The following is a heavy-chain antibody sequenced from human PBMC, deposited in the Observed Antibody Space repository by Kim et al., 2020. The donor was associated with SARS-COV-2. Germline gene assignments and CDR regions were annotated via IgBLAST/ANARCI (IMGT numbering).Heavy chain of an antibody. V-gene: IGHV1-46*01. D-gene: IGHD6-19*01. CDR3: ARQRGTSGWYWYFDL. J-gene: IGHJ2*01. CDR1: GYTFTSYY. Sequence: ASVKVSCKASGYTFTSYYMHWVRQAPGQGLEWMGIINPSGGSTSYAQKFQGRVTMTRDTSTSTVYMELSSLRSEDTAVYYCARQRGTSGWYWYFDLWGRGTLVTVSS. CDR2: INPSGGST.